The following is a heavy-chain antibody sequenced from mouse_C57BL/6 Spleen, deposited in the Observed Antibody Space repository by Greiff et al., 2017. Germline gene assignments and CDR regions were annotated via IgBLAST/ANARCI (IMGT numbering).Heavy chain of an antibody. Sequence: EVMLVESGGGLVKPGGSLKLSCAASGFTFSSYAMSWVRQTPEKRLEWVATISDGGSYTYYPDNVKGRFTISRDNAKNNLYLQMSHLKSEDTAMYYCAREFTTVVAFDYGGQGTTLTVSS. CDR2: ISDGGSYT. CDR1: GFTFSSYA. J-gene: IGHJ2*01. V-gene: IGHV5-4*01. D-gene: IGHD1-1*01. CDR3: AREFTTVVAFDY.